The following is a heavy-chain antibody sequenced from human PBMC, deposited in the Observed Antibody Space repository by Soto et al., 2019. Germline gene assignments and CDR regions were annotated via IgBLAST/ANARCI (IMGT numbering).Heavy chain of an antibody. J-gene: IGHJ4*02. D-gene: IGHD6-19*01. CDR3: ARSLMSRPAAANKYSSGWYYFDY. CDR1: GGSISSGGYY. CDR2: IYYSGST. Sequence: QVQLQESGPGLVKPSQTLSLTCTVSGGSISSGGYYWSWIRQHPGKGLEWIGYIYYSGSTYYNPSLKSRVTISVDTSKNQFSLKLSSVTAADTAVYYCARSLMSRPAAANKYSSGWYYFDYWGQGTLVTVSS. V-gene: IGHV4-31*03.